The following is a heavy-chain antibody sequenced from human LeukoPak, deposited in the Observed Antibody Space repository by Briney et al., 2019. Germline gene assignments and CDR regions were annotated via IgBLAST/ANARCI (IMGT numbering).Heavy chain of an antibody. Sequence: SETLSLTCTVSGGSISSYYWSWIRQPAGKGLEWIGRIYTSGSTNYNSSLKSRVTMSVDTSKNQFSLKLSSVTAADTAVYYCARASRALVAARLPREYFDYWGQGTLVTVSS. J-gene: IGHJ4*02. V-gene: IGHV4-4*07. CDR2: IYTSGST. CDR1: GGSISSYY. CDR3: ARASRALVAARLPREYFDY. D-gene: IGHD1-26*01.